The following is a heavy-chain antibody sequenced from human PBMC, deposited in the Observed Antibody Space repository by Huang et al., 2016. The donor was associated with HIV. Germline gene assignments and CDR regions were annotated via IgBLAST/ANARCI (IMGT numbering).Heavy chain of an antibody. J-gene: IGHJ3*02. V-gene: IGHV4-34*01. CDR3: ARERMMSWLDDHDAFDI. D-gene: IGHD1-1*01. CDR1: GGSFSAYS. CDR2: INHRGSI. Sequence: QVQLQQWGAGLLKPSETLSLTCAVYGGSFSAYSWSWIRPSPGKGLEWIGEINHRGSINYNPSLKSRLTISVDTSKNQFSLKLSSVTAADTAVYYCARERMMSWLDDHDAFDIWGQGTMVTVSS.